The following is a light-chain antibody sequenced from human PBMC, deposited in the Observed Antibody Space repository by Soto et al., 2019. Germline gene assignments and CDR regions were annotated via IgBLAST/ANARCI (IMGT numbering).Light chain of an antibody. J-gene: IGLJ2*01. CDR2: GNN. Sequence: QAVVTQPPSASGTPGQRVTISCSGSGSNIGSNTVNWYQQLPGTAPKLLIYGNNQRPSGVPDRFSGSKSGTSASLAISGLQSEDEADYYCAAWDDSLNGVVFGGGTKLTVL. V-gene: IGLV1-44*01. CDR3: AAWDDSLNGVV. CDR1: GSNIGSNT.